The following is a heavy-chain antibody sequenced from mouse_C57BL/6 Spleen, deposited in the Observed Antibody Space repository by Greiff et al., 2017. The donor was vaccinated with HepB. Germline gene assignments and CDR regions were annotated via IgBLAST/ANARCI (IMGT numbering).Heavy chain of an antibody. Sequence: EVQRVESGAELVRPGASVKLSCTASGFNIKDDYMHWVKQRPEQGLEWIGWIDPENGDTEYASKFQGKATITADTSSNTAYLQLSSLTSEDTAVYYCTTGPGEYFDYWGQGTTLTVSS. V-gene: IGHV14-4*01. CDR3: TTGPGEYFDY. CDR1: GFNIKDDY. D-gene: IGHD4-1*01. CDR2: IDPENGDT. J-gene: IGHJ2*01.